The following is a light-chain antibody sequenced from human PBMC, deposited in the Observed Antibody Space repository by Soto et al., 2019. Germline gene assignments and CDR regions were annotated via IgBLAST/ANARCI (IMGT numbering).Light chain of an antibody. V-gene: IGLV3-21*02. CDR1: NIGSKS. CDR2: DDN. Sequence: SYELTQPPSVSVAPGQTARISCGGNNIGSKSVHWFQQKPGQAPVLVVYDDNDRPSGIPERFSGSNSGNTATLTISRVEAGDVADYYCQVWDSISDHFVFGTGTKLTVL. J-gene: IGLJ1*01. CDR3: QVWDSISDHFV.